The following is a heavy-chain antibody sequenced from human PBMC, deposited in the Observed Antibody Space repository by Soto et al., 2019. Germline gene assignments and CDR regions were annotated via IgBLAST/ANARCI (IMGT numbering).Heavy chain of an antibody. CDR2: IYYSGNT. D-gene: IGHD3-16*01. CDR3: AREGGESSDGLYYFDS. V-gene: IGHV4-30-4*01. J-gene: IGHJ4*02. Sequence: SETLSLTCTVSGGSVSGVDYFWSWIRQSPGKGLEWIGHIYYSGNTDYNPSLKSRRAISIDTSKTQFSLKLSSVTAADTAVYFCAREGGESSDGLYYFDSWGQGSLVTVSS. CDR1: GGSVSGVDYF.